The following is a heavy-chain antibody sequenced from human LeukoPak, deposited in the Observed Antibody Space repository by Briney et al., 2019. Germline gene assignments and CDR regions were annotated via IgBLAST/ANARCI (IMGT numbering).Heavy chain of an antibody. Sequence: GSSVKVSCKASGGSFNAYAISWVRQAPGQGLEWMGGIIPIFGTSNYAQKLQGRVTISTDESTSTAYREVSSLRSEDTAIYYCARGLDASMETAYDYWGQGTLVTVSS. V-gene: IGHV1-69*05. D-gene: IGHD5-18*01. CDR1: GGSFNAYA. J-gene: IGHJ4*02. CDR2: IIPIFGTS. CDR3: ARGLDASMETAYDY.